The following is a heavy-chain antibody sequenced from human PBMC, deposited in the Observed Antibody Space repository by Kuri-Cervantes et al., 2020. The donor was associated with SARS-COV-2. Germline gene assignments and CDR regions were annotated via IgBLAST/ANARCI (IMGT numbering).Heavy chain of an antibody. CDR2: INSDGSSR. V-gene: IGHV3-74*01. CDR1: GFTFSTYW. D-gene: IGHD2-15*01. Sequence: GESLKISCAASGFTFSTYWMHWVRQAPGKGLVWVSRINSDGSSRSYADSVKGRFTISRDNAKNTLFLQMNSLRAEDTAVYYCTRMSSGGSPDYWGQGTLVTVSS. CDR3: TRMSSGGSPDY. J-gene: IGHJ4*02.